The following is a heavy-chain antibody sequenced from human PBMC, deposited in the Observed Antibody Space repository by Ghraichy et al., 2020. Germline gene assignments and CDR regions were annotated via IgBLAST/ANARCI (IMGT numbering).Heavy chain of an antibody. CDR1: GGTFSSYT. CDR2: IIPILGIA. CDR3: ARDRGRIVGQVYYFDY. J-gene: IGHJ4*02. D-gene: IGHD1-26*01. V-gene: IGHV1-69*04. Sequence: SVKVSCKASGGTFSSYTISWVRQAPGQGLEWMGRIIPILGIANYAQKFQGRVTITADKSTSTAYMELSSLRSEDTAVYYCARDRGRIVGQVYYFDYWGQGTLVTVSS.